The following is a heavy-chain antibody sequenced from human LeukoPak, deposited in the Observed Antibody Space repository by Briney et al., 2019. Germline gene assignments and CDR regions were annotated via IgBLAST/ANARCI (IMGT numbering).Heavy chain of an antibody. D-gene: IGHD3-16*01. V-gene: IGHV4-61*01. Sequence: SETLSLTCTVSGGSVSSGSYYWSWIRPPPGKRLEWIGYIYYSGSTNYNPSLKSRVTISVDTPKNQFSLKLSSVTAADTAVYYCARSIMITSQFDYWGQGTLVTVSS. J-gene: IGHJ4*02. CDR1: GGSVSSGSYY. CDR2: IYYSGST. CDR3: ARSIMITSQFDY.